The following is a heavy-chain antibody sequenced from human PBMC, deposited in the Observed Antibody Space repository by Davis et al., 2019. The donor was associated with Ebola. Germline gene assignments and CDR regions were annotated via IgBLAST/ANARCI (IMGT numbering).Heavy chain of an antibody. CDR3: AKRKGWFGELSPLDY. J-gene: IGHJ4*02. V-gene: IGHV3-30*18. CDR2: ISFDGSDT. CDR1: GGSFSGYY. Sequence: PSETLSLTCAVYGGSFSGYYWSWIRQPPGKGLEWVATISFDGSDTYFSDSVKGRFAISRDNSKNTLYLQMNSLRPDDTAVYYCAKRKGWFGELSPLDYWGQGTLVTVSS. D-gene: IGHD3-10*01.